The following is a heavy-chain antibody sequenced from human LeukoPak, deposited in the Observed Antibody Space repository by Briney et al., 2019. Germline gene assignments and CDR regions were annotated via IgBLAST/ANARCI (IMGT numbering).Heavy chain of an antibody. CDR3: ARRADPDRIFDY. Sequence: GGSLRLSCAASGFTFDNYAMHWVRLAPGKGLVWVSRINSDGSSTSYADSVKGRFTISRDNAKNTLYLQMNSLRAEDTAVYYCARRADPDRIFDYWGQGTLVTVSS. J-gene: IGHJ4*02. CDR2: INSDGSST. D-gene: IGHD1-14*01. CDR1: GFTFDNYA. V-gene: IGHV3-74*01.